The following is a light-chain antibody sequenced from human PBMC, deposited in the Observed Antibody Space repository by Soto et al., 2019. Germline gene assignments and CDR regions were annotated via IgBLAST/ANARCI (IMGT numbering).Light chain of an antibody. CDR2: SAS. V-gene: IGKV1-5*03. CDR3: QQYNSYSDT. CDR1: QNINNY. J-gene: IGKJ2*01. Sequence: DIQMTQSPSTLSASVGDTVTITCRASQNINNYLAWYLQKPGKAPKLLLYSASTLESGVPLRFSGSGSGTEFTLTISSLQPDDFATDFCQQYNSYSDTFGQGTKLEI.